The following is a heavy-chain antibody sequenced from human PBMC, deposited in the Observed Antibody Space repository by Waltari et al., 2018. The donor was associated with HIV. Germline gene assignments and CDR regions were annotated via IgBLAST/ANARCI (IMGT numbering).Heavy chain of an antibody. V-gene: IGHV5-51*01. CDR1: GYDFRSYW. Sequence: EVQLVQSGAEVKKPGESLKISCKGFGYDFRSYWIGWVRQMRGKGLEWKGIVLPGDADTKYSPSSEGRFTMSADNSLTPAYLQWRSLKASDTAVYYCAKLHEAEWELRADYWGQGTLVTVSS. CDR2: VLPGDADT. D-gene: IGHD1-26*01. CDR3: AKLHEAEWELRADY. J-gene: IGHJ4*02.